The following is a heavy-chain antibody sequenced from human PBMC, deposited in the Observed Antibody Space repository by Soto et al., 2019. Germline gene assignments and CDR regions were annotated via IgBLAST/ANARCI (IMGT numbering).Heavy chain of an antibody. Sequence: DAGNSSSDASGYTVTSECMNRARQSPGQVLERKKWISAYNGNTNYAQKLQGRVTMTTDTSTSTAYMELRSLRSDDTAVYYCARLIFLLVGIAPGCTINSFATCVQATLESGSS. V-gene: IGHV1-18*01. CDR1: GYTVTSEC. J-gene: IGHJ5*01. CDR3: ARLIFLLVGIAPGCTINSFAT. D-gene: IGHD6-25*01. CDR2: ISAYNGNT.